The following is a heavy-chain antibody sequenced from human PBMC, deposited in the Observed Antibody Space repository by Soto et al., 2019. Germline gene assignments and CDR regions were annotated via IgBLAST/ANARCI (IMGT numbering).Heavy chain of an antibody. V-gene: IGHV3-30*18. CDR3: AKGLGWRVLGDAFDI. Sequence: ESGGGVVQPGRSLRLSCAASGITFSSYGMDWVRQAPGKGLEWVAVISYDGTNKYYGDSVKGRFSISRDSSKNTLYLQMNSLRAEDTAAYYCAKGLGWRVLGDAFDIWGQGTMVTVSS. D-gene: IGHD3-16*01. CDR1: GITFSSYG. J-gene: IGHJ3*02. CDR2: ISYDGTNK.